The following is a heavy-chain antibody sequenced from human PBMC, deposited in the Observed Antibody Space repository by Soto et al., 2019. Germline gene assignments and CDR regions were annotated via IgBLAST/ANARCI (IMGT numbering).Heavy chain of an antibody. J-gene: IGHJ4*02. CDR3: AKQDGAGFKP. Sequence: QVHLVQSGAEMKKPGSSVKVSCKVSGGDLTNSGISWVRQAPGHGLEWMGGIFPLLAMVDYSQKFQGRVTMTSDKSKNTAYMDLGSLRSEDTAIYYCAKQDGAGFKPWGQGTLVIVSS. V-gene: IGHV1-69*04. D-gene: IGHD3-9*01. CDR2: IFPLLAMV. CDR1: GGDLTNSG.